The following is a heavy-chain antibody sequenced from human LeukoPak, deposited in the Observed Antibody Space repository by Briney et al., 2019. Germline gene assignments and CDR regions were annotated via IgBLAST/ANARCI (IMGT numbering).Heavy chain of an antibody. J-gene: IGHJ6*03. V-gene: IGHV4-59*01. CDR3: ARNMDV. Sequence: SETLSLTCAVYGGSFSGYYWSWIRQPPGKGLEWIGYIYYSGSTNYNPSLKSRVTISVDTSKNQFSLKLSSVTAADTAVYYCARNMDVWGKGTTVTISS. CDR2: IYYSGST. CDR1: GGSFSGYY.